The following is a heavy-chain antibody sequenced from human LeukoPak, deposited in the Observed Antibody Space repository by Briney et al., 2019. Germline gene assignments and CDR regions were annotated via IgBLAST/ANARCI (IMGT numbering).Heavy chain of an antibody. CDR3: AREEVAKSDAFDI. CDR2: INPNSGNT. CDR1: GYTFTSYV. V-gene: IGHV1-8*03. J-gene: IGHJ3*02. Sequence: ASVKVSCKASGYTFTSYVINWVRQATGHGLEWVGGINPNSGNTGYAQKFRGRVTITRNTTISTADMELSSLRSEDTAVYYCAREEVAKSDAFDIWGQGTMVTVSS. D-gene: IGHD5-12*01.